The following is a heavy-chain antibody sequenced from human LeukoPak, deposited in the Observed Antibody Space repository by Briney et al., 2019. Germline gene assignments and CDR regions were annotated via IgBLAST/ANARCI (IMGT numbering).Heavy chain of an antibody. CDR1: GFTFSSYW. J-gene: IGHJ6*02. CDR3: AKFGTRDFWSGYFGDYGMDV. CDR2: ISGSGGST. V-gene: IGHV3-23*01. Sequence: GGSLRLSCAASGFTFSSYWMSWVRQAPGKGLEWVSAISGSGGSTYYADSVKGRFTISRDNSKNTLYLQMNSLRAEDTAVYYCAKFGTRDFWSGYFGDYGMDVWGQGTTVTVSS. D-gene: IGHD3-3*01.